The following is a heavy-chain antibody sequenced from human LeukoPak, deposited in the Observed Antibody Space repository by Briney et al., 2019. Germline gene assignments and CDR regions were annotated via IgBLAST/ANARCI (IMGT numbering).Heavy chain of an antibody. CDR1: GDSINSLDL. V-gene: IGHV4-59*11. CDR2: IHYSGNT. J-gene: IGHJ5*02. CDR3: ASGGWFHDR. Sequence: SETLSLTCTVSGDSINSLDLWSWVRQPPGKGLEWIGNIHYSGNTNYNSSLKSRVTISVDTSKNQFSLKMISVTTADTAVYFCASGGWFHDRWGQGTLVTVSS. D-gene: IGHD6-19*01.